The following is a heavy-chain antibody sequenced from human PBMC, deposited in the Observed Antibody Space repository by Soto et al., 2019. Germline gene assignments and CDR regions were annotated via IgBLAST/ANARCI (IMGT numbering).Heavy chain of an antibody. CDR2: IIPIFGTA. J-gene: IGHJ5*02. CDR3: ARVGCSYGRKWFAP. V-gene: IGHV1-69*01. Sequence: QVQLVQSGAEVKKPGSSVKVSCKASGGTFSSYAISWVRQAPGQGLEWMGGIIPIFGTANYAQKFQGRVTVNADESTSIAYRELSSLRAEDPAVSYCARVGCSYGRKWFAPWGQGTLVTVSS. D-gene: IGHD5-18*01. CDR1: GGTFSSYA.